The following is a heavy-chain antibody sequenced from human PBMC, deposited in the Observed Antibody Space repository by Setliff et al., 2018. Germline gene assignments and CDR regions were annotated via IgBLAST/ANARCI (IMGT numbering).Heavy chain of an antibody. J-gene: IGHJ5*02. CDR1: GGSISSGSYY. Sequence: KPSETLSLTCTVSGGSISSGSYYWSWIRQPAGKGLGWIGHIYTSGSTNYNPSLKSRVTISVDTSKNQFSLKLSSVTAADTAVYYCAREGFQNWFDPWGQGTLVTVSS. CDR3: AREGFQNWFDP. V-gene: IGHV4-61*09. CDR2: IYTSGST.